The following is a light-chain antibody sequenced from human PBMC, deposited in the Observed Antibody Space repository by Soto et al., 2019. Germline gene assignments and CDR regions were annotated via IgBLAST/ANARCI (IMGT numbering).Light chain of an antibody. CDR2: GAS. V-gene: IGKV3-20*01. CDR3: QQYGSSLVT. CDR1: QSVSSSY. J-gene: IGKJ1*01. Sequence: EIVLTQSPGTLSLSPGERATLSCRASQSVSSSYLAWYQQKPGQAPRLLIYGASSRATGIPDRFSGSGSGTVFTLTISRLEPEDFAVYYCQQYGSSLVTFGQGTKVEIK.